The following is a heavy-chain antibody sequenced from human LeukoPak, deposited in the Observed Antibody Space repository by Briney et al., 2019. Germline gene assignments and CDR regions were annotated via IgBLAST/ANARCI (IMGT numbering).Heavy chain of an antibody. J-gene: IGHJ4*02. Sequence: SVKVSCKASGGTFSSYAISWVRQAPGQGLEWMGGIIPMFGTANYAQKFQGRVTVTADESTSTAYMELSSLRSEDTAVYYCASKRVARPNSAFDYWGQGTLVTVSS. CDR1: GGTFSSYA. D-gene: IGHD4-23*01. V-gene: IGHV1-69*13. CDR3: ASKRVARPNSAFDY. CDR2: IIPMFGTA.